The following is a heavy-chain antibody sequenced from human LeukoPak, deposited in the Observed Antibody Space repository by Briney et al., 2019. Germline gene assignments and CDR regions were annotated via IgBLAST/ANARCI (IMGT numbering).Heavy chain of an antibody. Sequence: GRSLRLSCAASGFTFSSYDMHWVRQAPGKGLEWVAVISYDGSNKYYADSVKGRFTLSRDNSKNTLYLQMTSLRAEDSAVYYCAKGKWFGELLGIDYWGQGTLVTVSS. J-gene: IGHJ4*02. CDR2: ISYDGSNK. D-gene: IGHD3-10*01. CDR1: GFTFSSYD. CDR3: AKGKWFGELLGIDY. V-gene: IGHV3-30*18.